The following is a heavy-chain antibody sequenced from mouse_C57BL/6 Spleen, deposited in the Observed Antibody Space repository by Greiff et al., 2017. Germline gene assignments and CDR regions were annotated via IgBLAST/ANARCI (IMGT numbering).Heavy chain of an antibody. CDR3: TGIHGSSYYYAMDY. Sequence: EVMLVESGGGLVQPGGSMKLSCVASGFTFSNYWMNWVRQSPEKGLEWVAQIRLKSDNYATHYAESVKGRFTISRDDSKSSVYLQMNNLRAEDTGIYYCTGIHGSSYYYAMDYWGQGTSGTVSS. D-gene: IGHD1-3*01. CDR1: GFTFSNYW. J-gene: IGHJ4*01. CDR2: IRLKSDNYAT. V-gene: IGHV6-3*01.